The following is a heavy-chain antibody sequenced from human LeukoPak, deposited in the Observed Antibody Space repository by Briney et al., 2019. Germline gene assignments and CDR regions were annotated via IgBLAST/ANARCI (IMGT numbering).Heavy chain of an antibody. Sequence: PGGSLRLSCAASGFTFSSYEMNWVRQGPGKGLEWVSYISSSGSTKYYADSVKGRFTISRDNAKNTLDLQMNSLRAEDSAVYYCARGYYGSSFGYWGQGTLVTVSS. D-gene: IGHD3-10*01. CDR1: GFTFSSYE. J-gene: IGHJ4*02. V-gene: IGHV3-48*03. CDR3: ARGYYGSSFGY. CDR2: ISSSGSTK.